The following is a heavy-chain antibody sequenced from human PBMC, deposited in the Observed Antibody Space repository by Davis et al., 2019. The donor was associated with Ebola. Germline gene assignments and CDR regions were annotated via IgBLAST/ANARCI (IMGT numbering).Heavy chain of an antibody. Sequence: MPSETLSLTCAVYGGSFSGYYWSWIRQPPGKGLEWIGEINHSGSTNYNPSLKSRVTISVDTSKNQFSLKLSSVTAADTAVYYCARRYSISWYDLWGQGTLVTVSS. D-gene: IGHD6-13*01. CDR1: GGSFSGYY. CDR3: ARRYSISWYDL. J-gene: IGHJ5*02. V-gene: IGHV4-34*01. CDR2: INHSGST.